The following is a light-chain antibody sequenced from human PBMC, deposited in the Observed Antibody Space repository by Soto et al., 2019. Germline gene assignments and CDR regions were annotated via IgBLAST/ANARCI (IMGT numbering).Light chain of an antibody. CDR3: QQRSNWPLT. Sequence: EIVLTQSPATLSLSPGERATLSCRASQSVSSYLAWYQQKPGQAPRLLIYDASNRATGIPARFSGSGSGTGFPLPIHSPGAESFAVYYCQQRSNWPLTFGGGTKVEIK. J-gene: IGKJ4*01. CDR1: QSVSSY. V-gene: IGKV3-11*01. CDR2: DAS.